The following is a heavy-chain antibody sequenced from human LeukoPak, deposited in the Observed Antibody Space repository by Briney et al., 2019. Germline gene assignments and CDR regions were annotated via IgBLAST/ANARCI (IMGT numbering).Heavy chain of an antibody. D-gene: IGHD3-22*01. CDR3: ARSGADITTHFGL. Sequence: ASVKVSCTAFGYPFNIFGVSWVRQAPGQGLEWLGWIRASNGNTNYAHSLRGRVTITTDTSTNTTYMELRNLVSDDTAIYYCARSGADITTHFGLWGQGTLVTVS. CDR2: IRASNGNT. J-gene: IGHJ4*02. V-gene: IGHV1-18*01. CDR1: GYPFNIFG.